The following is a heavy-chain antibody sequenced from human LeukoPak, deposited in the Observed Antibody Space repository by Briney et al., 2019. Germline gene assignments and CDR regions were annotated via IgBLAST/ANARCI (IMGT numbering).Heavy chain of an antibody. CDR1: GFTFSSYA. Sequence: GGSLRLSCAASGFTFSSYAMSWVRQAPGKGLEWVSAISGSGGSTYYADSVRGRFTISRDNSKNTLYLQMNSLRAEDTAVYCCAKDSGGYCSGGSCYYTYYYYMDVWGKGTTVTVSS. D-gene: IGHD2-15*01. J-gene: IGHJ6*03. CDR3: AKDSGGYCSGGSCYYTYYYYMDV. CDR2: ISGSGGST. V-gene: IGHV3-23*01.